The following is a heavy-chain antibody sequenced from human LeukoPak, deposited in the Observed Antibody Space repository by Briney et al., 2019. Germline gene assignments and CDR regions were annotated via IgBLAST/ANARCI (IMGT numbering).Heavy chain of an antibody. J-gene: IGHJ3*02. CDR2: ISGSGGRT. D-gene: IGHD3-16*01. CDR3: AKDPKFYDYPRAFDI. V-gene: IGHV3-23*01. Sequence: GGSLRLSCAASGFTFSSYAMSWVRQAPGKGLEWVSAISGSGGRTYYADSVKGRFTISRDNSKNTLFLQMNSLRAEDTAVYYCAKDPKFYDYPRAFDIWGQATMVTVSS. CDR1: GFTFSSYA.